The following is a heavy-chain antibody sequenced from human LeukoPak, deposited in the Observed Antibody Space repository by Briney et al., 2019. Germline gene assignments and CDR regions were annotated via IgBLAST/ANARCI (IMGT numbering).Heavy chain of an antibody. CDR3: AKRSGSYYFYG. V-gene: IGHV3-23*01. D-gene: IGHD1-26*01. Sequence: GGSLRLSCAASGFTFSSYSMNWVRQAPGKGLEWVSAISGSGGSTYYADSVKGRFTISRDNSKNTLYLQMNSLRAEDTAVYYCAKRSGSYYFYGWGQGTLVTVSS. CDR1: GFTFSSYS. CDR2: ISGSGGST. J-gene: IGHJ4*02.